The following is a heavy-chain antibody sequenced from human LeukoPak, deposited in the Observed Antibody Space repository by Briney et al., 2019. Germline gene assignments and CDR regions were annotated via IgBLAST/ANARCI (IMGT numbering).Heavy chain of an antibody. Sequence: PGGSLRLSCAASGFTFSSYAMSWVRQAPGKGLEWVSAIGGSGGSTYYADSVKGRFTISRDNSKNTLYLQMNSLRAEDTAVYYCAKLDNSSSHFDYWGQGTLVTVSS. D-gene: IGHD6-6*01. J-gene: IGHJ4*02. V-gene: IGHV3-23*01. CDR3: AKLDNSSSHFDY. CDR2: IGGSGGST. CDR1: GFTFSSYA.